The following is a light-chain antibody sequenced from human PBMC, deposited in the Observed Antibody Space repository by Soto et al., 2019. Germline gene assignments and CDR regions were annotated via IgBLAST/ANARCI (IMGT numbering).Light chain of an antibody. J-gene: IGLJ1*01. V-gene: IGLV1-47*02. CDR1: SSNIGTFY. CDR3: AAWDDSLNAYV. Sequence: SCLTLPPSSASTPGQRVTLSCSVISSNIGTFYVYWHQHLPGTAPRLLIYLDTQRPSGVPDRFSGSKSGTSASLAISGLRSEDEGNYYCAAWDDSLNAYVFGTGTKVTVL. CDR2: LDT.